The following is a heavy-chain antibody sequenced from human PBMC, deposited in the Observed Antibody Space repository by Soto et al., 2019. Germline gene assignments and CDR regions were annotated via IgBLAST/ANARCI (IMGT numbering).Heavy chain of an antibody. J-gene: IGHJ6*02. Sequence: EVRLVESGGGLLQPGTSVRLSCAAPGFSLSSYDLHWVRQVPEKRLEWVAFFGSGGARHYSASVKGRFTISRDSAKKSFYLQMNSLKVGDTAVYYCGRAQSRNWNARGYGIDVWGQGTTVIVSS. CDR2: FGSGGAR. D-gene: IGHD1-1*01. CDR3: GRAQSRNWNARGYGIDV. V-gene: IGHV3-13*04. CDR1: GFSLSSYD.